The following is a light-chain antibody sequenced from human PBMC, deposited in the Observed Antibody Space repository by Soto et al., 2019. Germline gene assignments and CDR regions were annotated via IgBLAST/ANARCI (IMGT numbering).Light chain of an antibody. CDR2: GVS. CDR1: QSVSSN. V-gene: IGKV3-15*01. Sequence: EIVMTQSPATLSVSPGEIATLSCRASQSVSSNLAWYQQKPGQAPRLLIYGVSTRATGIPARFSGSGSGTAFTLNNSSLKSEDGGVSYCQQYDRWPPLTFGGGTKVEIK. J-gene: IGKJ4*01. CDR3: QQYDRWPPLT.